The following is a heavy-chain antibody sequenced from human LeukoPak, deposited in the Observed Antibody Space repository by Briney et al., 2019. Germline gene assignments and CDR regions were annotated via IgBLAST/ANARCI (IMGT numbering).Heavy chain of an antibody. CDR1: GFTFDDYA. J-gene: IGHJ4*02. V-gene: IGHV3-43D*04. CDR2: ISWNGGST. D-gene: IGHD1-26*01. CDR3: AKDSGSYRDYIDY. Sequence: GGSLRLSCAASGFTFDDYAMHWVRQAPGKGLEWVSLISWNGGSTYYADSVKGRFTVSRGNSKNSLYLQMSSLRAEDTALYYCAKDSGSYRDYIDYWGQGTLVTVSS.